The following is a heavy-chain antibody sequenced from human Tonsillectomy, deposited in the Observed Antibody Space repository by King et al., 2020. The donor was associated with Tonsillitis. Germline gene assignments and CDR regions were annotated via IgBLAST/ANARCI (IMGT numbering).Heavy chain of an antibody. D-gene: IGHD3-16*01. V-gene: IGHV3-11*01. CDR3: ASPKRGNDAFDI. CDR1: GFTFSDYY. J-gene: IGHJ3*02. Sequence: VQLVESGGGLVKPGGSLRLSCAASGFTFSDYYMSWIRQAPGKGLEWVSYITNSGSTKYYADSVKGRFTISRASAKNSLYLQMNSLRVEDTAVYYCASPKRGNDAFDIWGQGTMVTVSS. CDR2: ITNSGSTK.